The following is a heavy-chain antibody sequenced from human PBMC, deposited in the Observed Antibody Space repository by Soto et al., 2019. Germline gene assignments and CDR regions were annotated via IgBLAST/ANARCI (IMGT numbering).Heavy chain of an antibody. CDR1: GDSYSISTYS. D-gene: IGHD5-12*01. V-gene: IGHV4-30-2*01. CDR3: TIMPYMCGFRIDP. Sequence: TLSLTCNMSGDSYSISTYSWSWIRQPPGKALQWIGFIYQSGVTSYNPSLASRVSISLDRSNNQCSLKLNSVTAADTAVCFCTIMPYMCGFRIDPWGQGTLVTVSS. CDR2: IYQSGVT. J-gene: IGHJ5*02.